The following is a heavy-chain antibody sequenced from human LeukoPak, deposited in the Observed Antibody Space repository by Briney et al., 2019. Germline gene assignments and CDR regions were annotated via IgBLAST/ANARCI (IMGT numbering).Heavy chain of an antibody. CDR1: GFTVDSNY. Sequence: GGSLRLSCAASGFTVDSNYLSWVRQAPGKGLEWVSTIYTGGNTYYAASVKGRFTISRDNSENIVYLQMNNLRAEDTAVYYCAGRVTGYSSGYVYWGQGTLVTVSS. J-gene: IGHJ4*02. CDR3: AGRVTGYSSGYVY. D-gene: IGHD5-18*01. V-gene: IGHV3-53*01. CDR2: IYTGGNT.